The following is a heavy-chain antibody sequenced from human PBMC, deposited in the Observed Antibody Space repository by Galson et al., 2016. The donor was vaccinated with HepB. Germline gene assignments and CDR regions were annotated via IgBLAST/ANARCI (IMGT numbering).Heavy chain of an antibody. D-gene: IGHD3-10*01. J-gene: IGHJ4*02. CDR2: IYWDDDK. Sequence: PALVKPTQTLTLTCTLSGFSHSTTGVGVGWIRQPPGKALEWLALIYWDDDKRYSPSVASSVAITKDASKNQVVLTMTNMDPVDTATYFCARSPVRGVIIWQFENWGQGTLVTVSS. V-gene: IGHV2-5*02. CDR1: GFSHSTTGVG. CDR3: ARSPVRGVIIWQFEN.